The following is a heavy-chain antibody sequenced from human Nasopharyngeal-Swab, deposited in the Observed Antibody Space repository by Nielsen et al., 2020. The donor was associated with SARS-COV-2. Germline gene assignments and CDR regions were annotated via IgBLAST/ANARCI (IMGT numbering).Heavy chain of an antibody. CDR3: ARIDYDYVWGSYRYTGGYFDY. V-gene: IGHV2-26*01. J-gene: IGHJ4*02. Sequence: RQAPGKALEWLAHIFSNDEKSYSTSLKSRLTISKDTSKSQVVLTMTNMDPVDTATYYCARIDYDYVWGSYRYTGGYFDYWGRGTLVTVSS. D-gene: IGHD3-16*02. CDR2: IFSNDEK.